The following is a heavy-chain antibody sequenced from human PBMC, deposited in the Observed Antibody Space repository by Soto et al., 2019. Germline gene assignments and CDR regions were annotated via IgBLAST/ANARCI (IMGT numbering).Heavy chain of an antibody. CDR3: ARDFAAGDH. CDR2: INPMGGST. V-gene: IGHV1-46*01. D-gene: IGHD6-13*01. Sequence: QEQLVQSGAEVKEPGASVKVSCKASGYTFINYYIHWVRQAPGQGLEWMAIINPMGGSTNYAQEFQGRVTLTSVTSTSTVYMELSSLRFEDTALFYCARDFAAGDHWGQGTLVTVSS. CDR1: GYTFINYY. J-gene: IGHJ4*02.